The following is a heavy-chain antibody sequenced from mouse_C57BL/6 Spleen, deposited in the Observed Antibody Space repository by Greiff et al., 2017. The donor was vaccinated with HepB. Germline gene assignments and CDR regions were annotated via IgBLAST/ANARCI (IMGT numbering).Heavy chain of an antibody. V-gene: IGHV1-64*01. CDR2: IHPNSGST. Sequence: QVQLQQPGAELVKPGASVKFSCMASGYTFTSYWMHWVKQSPGQGLEWIGMIHPNSGSTNYNEKFKSKSTLTVDKSSSTAYMQLSSLTSEDSAVYYCFPTGYFDVWGTGTTVTVSS. J-gene: IGHJ1*03. CDR3: FPTGYFDV. CDR1: GYTFTSYW. D-gene: IGHD1-1*01.